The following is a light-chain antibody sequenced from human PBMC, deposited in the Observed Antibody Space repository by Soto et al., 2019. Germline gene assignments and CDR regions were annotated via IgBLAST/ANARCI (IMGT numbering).Light chain of an antibody. J-gene: IGKJ2*01. CDR3: QQYGSLPRT. V-gene: IGKV3-20*01. CDR2: GGS. Sequence: EIVLTQSPGTLSLSPGERATLSCRASQSVSSSYLGWYQQKPGQAPRLLIYGGSSRATGIPDRFSGSGSGTDFTLTISRLEPEDFAVDYCQQYGSLPRTFGQGTKLEIK. CDR1: QSVSSSY.